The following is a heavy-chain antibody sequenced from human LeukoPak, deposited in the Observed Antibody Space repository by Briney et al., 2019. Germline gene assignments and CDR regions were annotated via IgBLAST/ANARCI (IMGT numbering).Heavy chain of an antibody. J-gene: IGHJ5*02. CDR3: ARVLEVNWFDP. CDR2: LYYSGST. Sequence: SETLSLTCTVSGGSISSGGYYWSWLRQHPGKGLVWIGYLYYSGSTYYNPSLKSRVTISVDTSKNQFSLKLSSVTAADTAVYYCARVLEVNWFDPWGQGTLVTVSS. CDR1: GGSISSGGYY. V-gene: IGHV4-31*03.